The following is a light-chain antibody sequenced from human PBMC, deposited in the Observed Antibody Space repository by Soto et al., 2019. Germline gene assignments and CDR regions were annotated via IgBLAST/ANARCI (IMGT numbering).Light chain of an antibody. V-gene: IGKV1-33*01. CDR2: DGS. J-gene: IGKJ5*01. CDR3: QQFDSLPIT. CDR1: QDITNY. Sequence: DLQMTQSPSSLSASVGDRVTITCQASQDITNYLNWYQQKPGKAPRLLVYDGSNLDTGVTSRFSGSGSGTHFSFTISSLHPEDIATYYCQQFDSLPITFGQGTRLEI.